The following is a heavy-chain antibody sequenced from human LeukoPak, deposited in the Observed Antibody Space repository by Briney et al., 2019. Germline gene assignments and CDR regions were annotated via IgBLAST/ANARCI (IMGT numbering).Heavy chain of an antibody. D-gene: IGHD3-3*01. J-gene: IGHJ4*02. CDR2: IYHSGST. CDR1: GYSIRSGDY. Sequence: PSETLSLTCTVSGYSIRSGDYWGWIRQPPGKGLEWIGNIYHSGSTYYNPSLKSRVIISVDTSKNHFSLKLSSVTAADTAVYYCARAPNYDFWSGYLDYWGQGTLVTVSS. V-gene: IGHV4-38-2*02. CDR3: ARAPNYDFWSGYLDY.